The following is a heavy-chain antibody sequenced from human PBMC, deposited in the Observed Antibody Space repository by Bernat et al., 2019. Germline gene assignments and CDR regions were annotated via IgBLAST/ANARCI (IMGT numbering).Heavy chain of an antibody. CDR1: GFTFSDYY. V-gene: IGHV3-11*05. J-gene: IGHJ4*02. Sequence: QVQLVESGGGLVKPGGSLRLSCAASGFTFSDYYMSWIRQAPGKGLEWVSYISSSSSYTNYADSVKGRFTISRDNAKNSLYLQMNSLRAEDTAVYYCARRSYYYDSSGYYREGEYFDYWGQGTLVTVSS. D-gene: IGHD3-22*01. CDR2: ISSSSSYT. CDR3: ARRSYYYDSSGYYREGEYFDY.